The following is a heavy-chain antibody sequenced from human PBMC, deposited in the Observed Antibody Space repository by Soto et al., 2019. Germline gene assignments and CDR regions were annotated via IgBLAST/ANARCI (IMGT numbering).Heavy chain of an antibody. V-gene: IGHV4-59*08. D-gene: IGHD2-2*01. Sequence: QVQLQESGPGLVKPSETLSLTCTVSGGPISSYYWSWIRQSPGKGLEWIGYTFYSGTTNFHPSLQSRVTISLDTSKNQFSLKLNSVTAADTAVYYCARGGRGSTSGNWFDPWGQGTLVSVSS. CDR1: GGPISSYY. CDR2: TFYSGTT. J-gene: IGHJ5*02. CDR3: ARGGRGSTSGNWFDP.